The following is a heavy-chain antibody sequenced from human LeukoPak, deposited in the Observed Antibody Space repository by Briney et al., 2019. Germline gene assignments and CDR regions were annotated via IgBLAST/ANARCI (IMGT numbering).Heavy chain of an antibody. CDR2: IFSSGST. CDR1: GGSVDNSNYY. D-gene: IGHD5-24*01. CDR3: ASERWSRRSYFDF. V-gene: IGHV4-39*07. Sequence: SETLSLTCAVSGGSVDNSNYYWAWIRQPPGKGLEWIGTIFSSGSTFYSPSLETRITISVDTSMTQFSLKLSSVTAADTAVYFCASERWSRRSYFDFWGQGILVTVSS. J-gene: IGHJ4*02.